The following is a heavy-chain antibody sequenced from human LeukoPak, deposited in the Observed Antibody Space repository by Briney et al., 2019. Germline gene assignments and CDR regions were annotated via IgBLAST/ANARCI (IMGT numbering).Heavy chain of an antibody. Sequence: SETLSLTCTVSGGSISSSSYYWGWIRQPPGKGLEWIGSIYYSGSTYYNPSLKSRVTISVDTSKNQFSLKLSSVTAADTAVYYCARWAGRGADITMVRGRYYYGMDVWGQGTTVTVSS. D-gene: IGHD3-10*01. V-gene: IGHV4-39*01. CDR1: GGSISSSSYY. CDR3: ARWAGRGADITMVRGRYYYGMDV. CDR2: IYYSGST. J-gene: IGHJ6*02.